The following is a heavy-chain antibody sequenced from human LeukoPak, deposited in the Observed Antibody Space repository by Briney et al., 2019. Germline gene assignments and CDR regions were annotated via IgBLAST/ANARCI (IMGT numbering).Heavy chain of an antibody. Sequence: ASVKVSCKASGYTFTSYYMHWVRQAPGQGLEWMGMINFSGGSTSYAQKFQGRVTMTRDTSTSTVYMELSSLRSEDTAVYYCAREVGYSSSSGAFDYWGQGTLVTVSS. J-gene: IGHJ4*02. V-gene: IGHV1-46*01. CDR3: AREVGYSSSSGAFDY. D-gene: IGHD6-6*01. CDR1: GYTFTSYY. CDR2: INFSGGST.